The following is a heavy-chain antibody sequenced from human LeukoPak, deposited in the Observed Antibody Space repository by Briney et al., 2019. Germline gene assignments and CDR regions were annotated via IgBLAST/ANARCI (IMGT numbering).Heavy chain of an antibody. CDR2: IRSDGTKT. CDR3: AKRYCSSASCRSGMDV. J-gene: IGHJ6*02. Sequence: QSGGSLRLSCAASGFIFSSYGMHWVRQAPGKGLEWVALIRSDGTKTYYADSVEGRLTISRDNSKNTLYLQMYSLGADDTAVYYCAKRYCSSASCRSGMDVWGQGTTVTVSS. CDR1: GFIFSSYG. V-gene: IGHV3-30*02. D-gene: IGHD2-2*01.